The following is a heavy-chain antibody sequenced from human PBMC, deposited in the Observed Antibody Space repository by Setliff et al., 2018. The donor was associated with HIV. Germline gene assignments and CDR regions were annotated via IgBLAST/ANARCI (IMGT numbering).Heavy chain of an antibody. CDR2: IYYNGTT. CDR3: ARRVGITIFGAPNQYYYMDV. Sequence: PSETLSLTCSVSSDSINSQDWSWIRQPPGKGLEWIGHIYYNGTTNYNPSMKSRLTISVDTSENQLSLKLSSVTGADTAIYYCARRVGITIFGAPNQYYYMDVWGKGTTVTVSS. V-gene: IGHV4-59*11. D-gene: IGHD3-3*01. CDR1: SDSINSQD. J-gene: IGHJ6*03.